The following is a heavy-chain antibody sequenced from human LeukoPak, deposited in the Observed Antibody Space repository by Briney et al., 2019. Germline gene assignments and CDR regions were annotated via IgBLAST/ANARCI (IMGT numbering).Heavy chain of an antibody. D-gene: IGHD2-2*03. CDR1: GFSFTNYA. CDR3: ARASWISTADAVS. J-gene: IGHJ5*02. CDR2: MKGGGET. V-gene: IGHV3-23*01. Sequence: GGSLRLSCGASGFSFTNYAMSWVRQAPARGPEGLSSMKGGGETFYADSVKGRFTLSRDISRNTVYLKLNNLRVEDTATYYCARASWISTADAVSWGQGTQVTVSS.